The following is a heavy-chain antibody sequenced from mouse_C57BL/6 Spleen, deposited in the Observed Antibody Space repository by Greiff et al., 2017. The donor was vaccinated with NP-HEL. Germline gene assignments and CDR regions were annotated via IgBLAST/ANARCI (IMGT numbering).Heavy chain of an antibody. CDR3: ARSDYDYDAVDY. V-gene: IGHV1-64*01. CDR1: GYTFTSYW. CDR2: IHPNSGST. Sequence: VQLQQPGAELVKPGASVKLSCKASGYTFTSYWMHWVKQRPGQGLEWIGMIHPNSGSTNYNEKFKSKATLTVDKSSSTAYMQLSSLTSEDSAVYYCARSDYDYDAVDYWGQGTTLTVSS. D-gene: IGHD2-4*01. J-gene: IGHJ2*01.